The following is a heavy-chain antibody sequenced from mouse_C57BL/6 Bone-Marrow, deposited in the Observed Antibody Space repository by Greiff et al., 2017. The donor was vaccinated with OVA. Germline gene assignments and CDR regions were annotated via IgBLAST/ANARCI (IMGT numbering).Heavy chain of an antibody. D-gene: IGHD1-1*01. CDR1: GYTFTSYW. Sequence: VQLQQPGAELVKPGASVKMSCKASGYTFTSYWITWVKQRPGQGLEWIGDIYPGSGSTNYTEKFKSQATLTVDTSSSTASMQLSSLTSEYSAVYYCARHGSSYGYWYFDVWGTGTTVTVAS. CDR3: ARHGSSYGYWYFDV. J-gene: IGHJ1*03. V-gene: IGHV1-55*01. CDR2: IYPGSGST.